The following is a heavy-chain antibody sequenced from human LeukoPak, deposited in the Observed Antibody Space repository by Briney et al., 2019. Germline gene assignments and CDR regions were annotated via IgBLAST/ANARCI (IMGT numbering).Heavy chain of an antibody. D-gene: IGHD4-17*01. CDR3: ARVGDYGDYGEFDP. V-gene: IGHV3-7*01. J-gene: IGHJ5*02. CDR2: IKQDGSEK. Sequence: PGGSLRLSCAASGFTFSNAWMNWVRQAPGKGLEWVANIKQDGSEKYYVDSVKGRFTISRDNAKNSLYLQMNSLRAEDTAVYYCARVGDYGDYGEFDPWGQGTLVTVSS. CDR1: GFTFSNAW.